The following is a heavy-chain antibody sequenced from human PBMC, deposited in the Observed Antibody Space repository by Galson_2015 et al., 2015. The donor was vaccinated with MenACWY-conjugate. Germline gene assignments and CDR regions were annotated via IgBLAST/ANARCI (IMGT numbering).Heavy chain of an antibody. V-gene: IGHV3-74*01. J-gene: IGHJ6*02. D-gene: IGHD1-26*01. CDR3: AKRTISVGNYGMDV. CDR2: INPDGSST. Sequence: SLRLSCAASGFTFSNYWMHWVRQAPGQGLVWVSRINPDGSSTTSADSVKGRFTISRDNSKNTLYLQMNSLRAEDTAVYYCAKRTISVGNYGMDVWGQGTTVTVSS. CDR1: GFTFSNYW.